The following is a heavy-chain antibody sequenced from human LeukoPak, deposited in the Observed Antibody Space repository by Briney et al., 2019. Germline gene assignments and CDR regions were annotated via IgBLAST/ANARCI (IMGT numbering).Heavy chain of an antibody. J-gene: IGHJ6*02. CDR2: TRSKAYGGTT. CDR3: TRESPMGYYYGMDV. D-gene: IGHD3-10*01. V-gene: IGHV3-49*03. CDR1: GFTFGDYA. Sequence: GGSLRLSCTASGFTFGDYAVSWFRQAPGKGLEWVGFTRSKAYGGTTEYAASVKGRLTISRDDSKRIAYLKMNSLKTEDTAVYYCTRESPMGYYYGMDVWGQGTTVTVSS.